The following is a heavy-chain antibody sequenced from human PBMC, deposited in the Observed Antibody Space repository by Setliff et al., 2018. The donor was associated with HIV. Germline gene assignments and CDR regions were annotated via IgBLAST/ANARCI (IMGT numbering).Heavy chain of an antibody. Sequence: SETLSLTCTVSGGSISSGGYYWSWIRQPPGKGLEWIGRIWTSGSTNYNPSLKSRVTISVDTSKNQFSLRLTSLTAADTAIYYCARWGETTGIRAFDLWGQGITVTVSS. CDR2: IWTSGST. CDR1: GGSISSGGYY. V-gene: IGHV4-61*02. D-gene: IGHD1-1*01. J-gene: IGHJ3*01. CDR3: ARWGETTGIRAFDL.